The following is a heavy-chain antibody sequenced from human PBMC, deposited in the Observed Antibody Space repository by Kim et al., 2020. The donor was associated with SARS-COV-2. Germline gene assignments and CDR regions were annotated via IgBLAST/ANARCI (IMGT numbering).Heavy chain of an antibody. D-gene: IGHD1-26*01. CDR3: TRNLVGDVDMGP. Sequence: GGSLRLSCAASGFSFNRHLMHWVRQAPGKGLEWVALISYDGSTTRYTESVKGRFTVSRDNSKNAVYLQMNSLRADDTAVYYCTRNLVGDVDMGPWGQGTLVTVSP. J-gene: IGHJ5*02. V-gene: IGHV3-30*03. CDR1: GFSFNRHL. CDR2: ISYDGSTT.